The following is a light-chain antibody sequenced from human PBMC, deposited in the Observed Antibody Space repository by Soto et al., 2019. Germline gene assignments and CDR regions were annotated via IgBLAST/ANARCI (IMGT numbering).Light chain of an antibody. V-gene: IGKV2-30*01. CDR2: QVS. CDR3: MQGSHWPPRYT. J-gene: IGKJ2*01. Sequence: DVVMTQSPLSLPVTLGQPASISCRSSQSLVYGDANSFFNWFHQRPRQPPRRLIYQVSNRDSGVRDRFSGSGSATDFTLRISRVEAEDVGVYYCMQGSHWPPRYTFGQGTKLEIK. CDR1: QSLVYGDANSF.